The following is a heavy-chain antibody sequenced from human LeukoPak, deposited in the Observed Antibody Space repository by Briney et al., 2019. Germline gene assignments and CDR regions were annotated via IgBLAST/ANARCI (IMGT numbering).Heavy chain of an antibody. CDR3: ARRDVSSYYFDY. CDR2: IYTSGST. D-gene: IGHD6-6*01. Sequence: SETLSLTCTVSGGSISSGSYYWSWIRQPAGKGLEWIGRIYTSGSTNYNPSLKSRVTISVDTSKNQFSLKLSSVTAADTAVYYCARRDVSSYYFDYWGQGTLVTVSS. V-gene: IGHV4-61*02. J-gene: IGHJ4*02. CDR1: GGSISSGSYY.